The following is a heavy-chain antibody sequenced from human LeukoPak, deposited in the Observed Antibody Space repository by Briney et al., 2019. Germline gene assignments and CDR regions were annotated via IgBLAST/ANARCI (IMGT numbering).Heavy chain of an antibody. V-gene: IGHV1-2*06. J-gene: IGHJ4*02. CDR3: ARDLITMVRGPITPLHY. Sequence: ASVKVSCKASGYTLTGYYMHWVRQAPGQGLEWMGRINPNSGGTNYAQKFQGRVTMTRDTSISTAYMELSRLRSDDTAVYYCARDLITMVRGPITPLHYWGQGTLVTVS. CDR1: GYTLTGYY. CDR2: INPNSGGT. D-gene: IGHD3-10*01.